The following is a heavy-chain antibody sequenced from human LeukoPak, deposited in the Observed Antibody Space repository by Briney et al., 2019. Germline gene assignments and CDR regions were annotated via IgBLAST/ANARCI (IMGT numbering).Heavy chain of an antibody. CDR1: GLTFSSYQ. V-gene: IGHV3-30*02. CDR2: IGYDGSNK. D-gene: IGHD3-3*01. Sequence: GGSLSLSCAASGLTFSSYQITWARKAQGKGLKGVPFIGYDGSNKYYADSVKGRFTISRDNSKNTLYLQMNSLRAEDTAVYYCAKGITIFGVVTPAEYFQHWGQGTLVTVSS. J-gene: IGHJ1*01. CDR3: AKGITIFGVVTPAEYFQH.